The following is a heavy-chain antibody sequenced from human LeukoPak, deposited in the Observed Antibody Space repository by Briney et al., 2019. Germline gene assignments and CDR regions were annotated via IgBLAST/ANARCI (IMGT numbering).Heavy chain of an antibody. Sequence: PSETLSLTCAVYGGSFSGYYWNWIRQPPGKGLEWIGEINHSGSTNYNPSLKSRVTISVDTSKNQFSLKVSSVTAADTALYYCARGPPPKDSSGYYLNYWGQGTLVSVSS. V-gene: IGHV4-34*01. J-gene: IGHJ4*02. CDR2: INHSGST. CDR1: GGSFSGYY. D-gene: IGHD3-22*01. CDR3: ARGPPPKDSSGYYLNY.